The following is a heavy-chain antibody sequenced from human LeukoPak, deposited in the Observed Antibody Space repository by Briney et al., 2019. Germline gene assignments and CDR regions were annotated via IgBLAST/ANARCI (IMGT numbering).Heavy chain of an antibody. D-gene: IGHD2-21*02. CDR2: IYYSGST. V-gene: IGHV4-59*08. Sequence: PSETLSLTCTVSGGSISSYYWSWIRQPPGKGLEWIGYIYYSGSTNYNPSLKGRVTISVDTSKNQFSLKLSSVTAADTAVYYCVRGDCGGDCSFDYWGQGTLVTVSS. J-gene: IGHJ4*02. CDR1: GGSISSYY. CDR3: VRGDCGGDCSFDY.